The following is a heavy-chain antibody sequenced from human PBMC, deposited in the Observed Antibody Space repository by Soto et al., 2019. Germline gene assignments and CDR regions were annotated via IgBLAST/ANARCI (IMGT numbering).Heavy chain of an antibody. CDR3: ARGGGGHFFDY. J-gene: IGHJ4*02. V-gene: IGHV4-31*03. CDR2: IYYSGGT. Sequence: QVQLQESGPGLVKPSQTLSLTCTVSGGSISSGGHHWSWIRQLPGRGLEWIGNIYYSGGTYHNPSLKSRITISVDTSKNQFSLNVNSVTAADTAVYFCARGGGGHFFDYWGQGTLVAV. D-gene: IGHD2-15*01. CDR1: GGSISSGGHH.